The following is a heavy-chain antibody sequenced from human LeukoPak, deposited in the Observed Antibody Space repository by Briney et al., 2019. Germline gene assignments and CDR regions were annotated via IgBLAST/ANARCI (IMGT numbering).Heavy chain of an antibody. V-gene: IGHV3-21*01. D-gene: IGHD4-17*01. J-gene: IGHJ3*02. CDR3: AEYGDYDLCAFDI. CDR1: GFPFSSYS. CDR2: ISSSSSYI. Sequence: PGGSLRLSCAASGFPFSSYSMNWVRQAPGKGLEWVSSISSSSSYIYYADSVKGRFTISRDNAKNSLYLQMNSLRAEETAVYYCAEYGDYDLCAFDIWGQGTMVTVSS.